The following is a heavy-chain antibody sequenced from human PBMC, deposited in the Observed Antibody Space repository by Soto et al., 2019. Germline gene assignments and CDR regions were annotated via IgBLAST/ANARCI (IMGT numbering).Heavy chain of an antibody. CDR2: ISGSGDST. V-gene: IGHV3-23*01. J-gene: IGHJ1*01. CDR1: GFTFSSYA. D-gene: IGHD6-19*01. Sequence: EVQLLESGGGLVQPGGSLRLSCAASGFTFSSYAMSWVGQAPGKGLEWVSGISGSGDSTYYADSVKGRFTISRDNSKNTLYLQMNSLRAEDTAVYYCAKGVPGIAVAGTGYFQHWGQGTLVTVSS. CDR3: AKGVPGIAVAGTGYFQH.